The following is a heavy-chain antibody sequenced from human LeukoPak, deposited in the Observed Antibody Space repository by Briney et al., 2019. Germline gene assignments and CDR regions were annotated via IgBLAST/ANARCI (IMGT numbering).Heavy chain of an antibody. CDR1: GVTSSRSW. J-gene: IGHJ4*03. CDR3: ARDRGYSIGHED. CDR2: IIGDGRST. D-gene: IGHD6-25*01. Sequence: GGSPRLSRAHSGVTSSRSWMYWVREAPGTGVVWVSLIIGDGRSTSYAESVKGRFTISRDNAKNTLNLQMNSLRAENTAAYYCARDRGYSIGHEDWGQGTLVTVSS. V-gene: IGHV3-74*01.